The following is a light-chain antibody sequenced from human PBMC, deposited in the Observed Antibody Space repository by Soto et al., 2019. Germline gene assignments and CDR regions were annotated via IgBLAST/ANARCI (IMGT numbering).Light chain of an antibody. CDR2: DAS. CDR3: QQHSNWPLT. Sequence: EIVLIQSPATLSLSPGERATLSCMASQSVSSSLAWYQQNPGQAPRLLIFDASNRATGIPVRFSGSGSGTDFTLTISSLEPEDFTVSYCQQHSNWPLTFGGGTRVEIK. V-gene: IGKV3-11*01. CDR1: QSVSSS. J-gene: IGKJ4*01.